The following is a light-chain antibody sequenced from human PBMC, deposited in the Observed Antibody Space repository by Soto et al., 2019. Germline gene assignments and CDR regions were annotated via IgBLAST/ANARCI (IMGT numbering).Light chain of an antibody. J-gene: IGKJ3*01. CDR3: QQYDDSPFT. CDR1: QSVSSSY. CDR2: GAS. Sequence: EIVLTQSPGTLSLSPGERATLSCRASQSVSSSYLGWYQQKPGQAPRLLIYGASSRATGIPDRFTGSGSGTDFTLTITRLEPEDFAVYYCQQYDDSPFTFGPGTKVDIK. V-gene: IGKV3-20*01.